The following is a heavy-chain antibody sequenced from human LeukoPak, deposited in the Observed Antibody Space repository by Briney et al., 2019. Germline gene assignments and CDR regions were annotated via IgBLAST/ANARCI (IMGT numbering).Heavy chain of an antibody. CDR3: ARYPHDYGFDY. D-gene: IGHD4-17*01. CDR2: IYPGDSDT. CDR1: GYRFTSYW. J-gene: IGHJ4*02. Sequence: GESLKISCKGSGYRFTSYWIGWVRQMPGKGPEWMGIIYPGDSDTRYSPSFQGQVTISADESISTAYLQWSSLKASDTAMYYCARYPHDYGFDYWGQGTLVTVSS. V-gene: IGHV5-51*01.